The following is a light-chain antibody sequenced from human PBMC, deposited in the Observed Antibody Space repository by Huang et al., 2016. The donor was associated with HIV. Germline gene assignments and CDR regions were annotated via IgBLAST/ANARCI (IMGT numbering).Light chain of an antibody. J-gene: IGKJ5*01. V-gene: IGKV1-39*01. Sequence: DILLTQSPSSLSASVGDRVTITCRASQNINTYLNWYQQKPGKAPNLRIHSASTLQTGVPSRFSGSGSGTDCTLTVNSLQPEDSATYYCQQGYSALITFGQGTRL. CDR3: QQGYSALIT. CDR1: QNINTY. CDR2: SAS.